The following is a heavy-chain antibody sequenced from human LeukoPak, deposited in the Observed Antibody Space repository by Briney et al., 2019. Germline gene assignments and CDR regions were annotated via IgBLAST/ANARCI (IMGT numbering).Heavy chain of an antibody. Sequence: SETLSLTCTVSGGSISSYYWSWIRQPPGKGLEWIGYIYYSGSTNYNPSLKSRGTISVDTSKNQFSLKLSSVTAADTAVCYCARALNYDSSGPTPYYFDYWGQGTLVTVSS. J-gene: IGHJ4*02. D-gene: IGHD3-22*01. V-gene: IGHV4-59*01. CDR3: ARALNYDSSGPTPYYFDY. CDR1: GGSISSYY. CDR2: IYYSGST.